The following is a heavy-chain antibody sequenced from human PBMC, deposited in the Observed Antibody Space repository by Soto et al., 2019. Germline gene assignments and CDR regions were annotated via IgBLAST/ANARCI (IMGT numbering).Heavy chain of an antibody. V-gene: IGHV3-74*01. Sequence: EVQLVESGGGLVQPGESLRLSCAASGFTFSSYWMHWVRQAPGKGLVWVSRINSDGSSTSYAGSVKGRFTISRDNAKNTLYLQMKSLRAEDTAVYYCVSTSLVVAAATREDYWGQGTLVTVSS. CDR1: GFTFSSYW. D-gene: IGHD2-15*01. J-gene: IGHJ4*02. CDR3: VSTSLVVAAATREDY. CDR2: INSDGSST.